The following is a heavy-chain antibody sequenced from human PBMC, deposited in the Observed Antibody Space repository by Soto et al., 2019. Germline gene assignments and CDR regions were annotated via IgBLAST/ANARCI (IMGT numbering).Heavy chain of an antibody. CDR1: GFTFTSSA. Sequence: SVKVSCKASGFTFTSSAVQWVRQARGQRLEWIGWIVVGSGNTNYAQKLQERVTITRDMSTSTAYMELSSLRSEDTAVYYCAADYYYDSSGYSLGGYYYYYYGMDVWGQGTTVTVSS. V-gene: IGHV1-58*01. CDR3: AADYYYDSSGYSLGGYYYYYYGMDV. CDR2: IVVGSGNT. J-gene: IGHJ6*02. D-gene: IGHD3-22*01.